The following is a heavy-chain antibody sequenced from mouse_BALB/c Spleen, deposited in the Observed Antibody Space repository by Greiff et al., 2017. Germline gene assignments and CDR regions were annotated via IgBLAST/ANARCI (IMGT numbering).Heavy chain of an antibody. V-gene: IGHV5-9-4*01. J-gene: IGHJ4*01. CDR1: GFTFSSYA. CDR2: ISSGGSYT. D-gene: IGHD2-14*01. CDR3: ARVGTYYAMDY. Sequence: EVQRVESGGGLVKPGGSLKLSCAASGFTFSSYAMSWVRQSPEKRLEWVAEISSGGSYTYYPDTVTGRFTISRDNAKNTLYLEMSSLRSEDTAMYYCARVGTYYAMDYWGQGTSVTVSS.